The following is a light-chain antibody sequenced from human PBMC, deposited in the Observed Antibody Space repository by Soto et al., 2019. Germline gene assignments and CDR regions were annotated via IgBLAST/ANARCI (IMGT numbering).Light chain of an antibody. J-gene: IGKJ4*01. CDR3: QQYAIFPLI. Sequence: EIVLTQSPGSVSLSPGERATLSCRASETVKKNSLAWYQQKPGQAPRLLIYGASRRATGIPDSFSGSGSETAFILTIGRLEPDNSAVYYCQQYAIFPLIFGGGPRWRS. CDR1: ETVKKNS. V-gene: IGKV3-20*01. CDR2: GAS.